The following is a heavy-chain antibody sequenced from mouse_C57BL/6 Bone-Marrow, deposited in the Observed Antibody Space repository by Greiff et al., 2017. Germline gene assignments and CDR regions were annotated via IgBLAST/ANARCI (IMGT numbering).Heavy chain of an antibody. CDR1: GYTFTSYW. Sequence: VKLQQPGAELVMPGASVKLSCKASGYTFTSYWMHWVKQRPGQGLEWIGEIDPSDSYTNYNQKFKGKSTLTVDKSSSTAYMQLSSLTSEDSAVYYCARRGTVAPYYFDYWGQGTTLTVSS. CDR2: IDPSDSYT. CDR3: ARRGTVAPYYFDY. J-gene: IGHJ2*01. D-gene: IGHD1-1*01. V-gene: IGHV1-69*01.